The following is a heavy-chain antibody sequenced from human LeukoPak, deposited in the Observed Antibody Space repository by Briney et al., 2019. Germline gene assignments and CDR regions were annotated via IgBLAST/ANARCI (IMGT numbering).Heavy chain of an antibody. CDR3: ARDQGYSGYGLFDY. Sequence: GGSLRLSCAASGFTFSSYAMHWVRQAPGKGLEWVAVISYDGSNKYYADSVKGRFTISRDNSKNTLYLQMNSLRAEDTAVYYCARDQGYSGYGLFDYWGQGTLVTVSP. CDR2: ISYDGSNK. D-gene: IGHD5-12*01. J-gene: IGHJ4*02. V-gene: IGHV3-30*04. CDR1: GFTFSSYA.